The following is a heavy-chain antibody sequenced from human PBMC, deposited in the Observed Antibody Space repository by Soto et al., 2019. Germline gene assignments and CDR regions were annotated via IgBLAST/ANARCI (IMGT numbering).Heavy chain of an antibody. V-gene: IGHV3-23*01. CDR2: ISGSGSNT. D-gene: IGHD1-26*01. Sequence: GRLRRSGSASGCTFTSYAMSWVRLTPGKGLEWVSAISGSGSNTFYADSVRGRFTISRDNSKNTVFLQMNNLRAEDTAVYFCARDRATFDYWGQGTRVTVSS. CDR3: ARDRATFDY. J-gene: IGHJ4*02. CDR1: GCTFTSYA.